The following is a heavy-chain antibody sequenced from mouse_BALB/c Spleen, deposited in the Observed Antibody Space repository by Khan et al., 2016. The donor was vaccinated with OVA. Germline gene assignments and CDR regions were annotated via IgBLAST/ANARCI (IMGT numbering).Heavy chain of an antibody. Sequence: QVQLKESGPGLVQPSQSLSITCTVSGFSLANYSVHWVRQSPGKGLEWLGVIWSAGSTDYNAAFMSRLTINKDNSRSQVFFKMNSLQPNDTAMYYGARRGYDYGRGALFAYWGQGTLVTVSA. V-gene: IGHV2-2*02. CDR2: IWSAGST. J-gene: IGHJ3*01. CDR3: ARRGYDYGRGALFAY. D-gene: IGHD2-4*01. CDR1: GFSLANYS.